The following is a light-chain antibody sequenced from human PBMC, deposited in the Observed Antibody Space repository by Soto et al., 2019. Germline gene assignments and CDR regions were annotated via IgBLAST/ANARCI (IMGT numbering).Light chain of an antibody. V-gene: IGKV1-39*01. Sequence: DIQMTQSPSSLSASVGDRVTITCRASQSISSHLNWYQQKPGKAPKLLIYGASNLQSGVPSRFSGSGSGTDFTLTISSLQPEDFATYYCHQSYSTPPIAFVQGTRLEIK. CDR3: HQSYSTPPIA. CDR2: GAS. J-gene: IGKJ5*01. CDR1: QSISSH.